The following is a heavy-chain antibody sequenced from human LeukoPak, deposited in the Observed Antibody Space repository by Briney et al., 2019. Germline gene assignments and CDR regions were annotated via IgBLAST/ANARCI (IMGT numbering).Heavy chain of an antibody. CDR3: ARSPVEQLGLYYYYYMDV. CDR1: GGSINSDSYY. V-gene: IGHV4-61*01. CDR2: IYYSGST. Sequence: SQTLSLTCTVSGGSINSDSYYWSWIRQPPGKGLEWIGYIYYSGSTNYNPSLKSRVTISVDTSKNQFSLKLSSVTAADTAVYYCARSPVEQLGLYYYYYMDVWGKGTTVTVSS. D-gene: IGHD6-6*01. J-gene: IGHJ6*03.